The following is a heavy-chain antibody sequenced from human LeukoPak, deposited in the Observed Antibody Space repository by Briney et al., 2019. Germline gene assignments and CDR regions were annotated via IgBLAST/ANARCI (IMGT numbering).Heavy chain of an antibody. CDR1: GFIFGGFS. J-gene: IGHJ6*02. CDR3: ARCGTPNNYYGYGVDV. Sequence: SGGSLRLSCAASGFIFGGFSMNWVRQAPGKGLEWVSYISSSSSYTNYADSVKGRFTISRDNAKNSLCLQMISLRAEDTAVYYCARCGTPNNYYGYGVDVWGQGTTVIVSS. V-gene: IGHV3-21*05. D-gene: IGHD1-26*01. CDR2: ISSSSSYT.